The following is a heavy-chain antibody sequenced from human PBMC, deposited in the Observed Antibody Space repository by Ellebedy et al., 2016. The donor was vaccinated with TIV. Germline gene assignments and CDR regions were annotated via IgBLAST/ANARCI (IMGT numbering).Heavy chain of an antibody. Sequence: GGSLRLSCAASGFTFYNYGMNWVRQAPGKGLEWVSYISSSSGYISYADSVKGRFTISRDNAKNSLYLQMNNLRVEDTALYYCATMGSGYVASWGQGTRVTVSS. CDR3: ATMGSGYVAS. D-gene: IGHD3-22*01. CDR1: GFTFYNYG. CDR2: ISSSSGYI. J-gene: IGHJ4*02. V-gene: IGHV3-21*01.